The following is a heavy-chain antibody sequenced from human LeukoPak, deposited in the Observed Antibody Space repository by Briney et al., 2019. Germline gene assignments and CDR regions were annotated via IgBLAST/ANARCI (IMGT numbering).Heavy chain of an antibody. Sequence: SVKVSCKASGGTFSSYAISWVRQAPGQGLEWMGRIIPILGIANYAQKFQGRVTITADKSTSTAYMELSSLRSEDTAVYYCARDGRLSGYSYGYFDYWGQGTLVTVSS. CDR2: IIPILGIA. CDR1: GGTFSSYA. D-gene: IGHD5-18*01. J-gene: IGHJ4*02. V-gene: IGHV1-69*04. CDR3: ARDGRLSGYSYGYFDY.